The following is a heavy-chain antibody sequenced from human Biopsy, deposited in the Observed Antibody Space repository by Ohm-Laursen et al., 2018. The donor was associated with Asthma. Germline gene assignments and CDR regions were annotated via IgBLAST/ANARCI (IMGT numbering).Heavy chain of an antibody. J-gene: IGHJ4*02. Sequence: SLRLSCAASGFTFSDYYMSWIRQAPGRGLEWISYINGKSNSIEYADSVKGRFTISRDNAKNSLYLQMNSLRAEDTAVYYCARISGHRGYWGQGTLVTVSS. CDR3: ARISGHRGY. V-gene: IGHV3-11*04. D-gene: IGHD5-12*01. CDR1: GFTFSDYY. CDR2: INGKSNSI.